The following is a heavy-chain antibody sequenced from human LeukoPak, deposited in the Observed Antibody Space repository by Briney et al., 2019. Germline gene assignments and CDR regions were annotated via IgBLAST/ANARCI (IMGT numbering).Heavy chain of an antibody. CDR1: GFTFSSYW. D-gene: IGHD2-2*01. CDR3: ARVDYSNCAQSYYNYYYMDV. CDR2: IKQDGSEK. Sequence: GGSLRLSCAASGFTFSSYWMSWVRQAPGKGLEWVANIKQDGSEKYYVDSVKGRFTISRDNAKNSLYLQMNSLRAEDTAVYYCARVDYSNCAQSYYNYYYMDVWGKGTTVTVSS. V-gene: IGHV3-7*01. J-gene: IGHJ6*03.